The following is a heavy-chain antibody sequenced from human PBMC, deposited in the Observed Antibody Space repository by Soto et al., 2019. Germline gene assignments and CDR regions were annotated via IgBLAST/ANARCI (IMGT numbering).Heavy chain of an antibody. J-gene: IGHJ4*02. CDR2: ISSSSNSI. V-gene: IGHV3-48*01. CDR3: AIPVEFSTTRGIS. D-gene: IGHD3-10*01. CDR1: GFTFSRYS. Sequence: EVQLVESGGGLVQPGGSLSLSCAASGFTFSRYSMNWVRQAPGKGLECVSYISSSSNSIYYAYSVKVRCTISRDNAKNSLHLQMNSLRADDTAVYDCAIPVEFSTTRGISWGPGTLVTVSS.